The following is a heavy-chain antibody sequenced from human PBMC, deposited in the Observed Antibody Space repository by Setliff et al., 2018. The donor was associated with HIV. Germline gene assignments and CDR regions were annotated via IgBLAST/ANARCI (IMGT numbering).Heavy chain of an antibody. Sequence: ASETLSLTCIVSGESISSKNYYWGWIRQPPGKGLEWIGSINYSGSTYYNPSLKSRVTISGDTSKNQFSLKMTSVTAADTAVFYYVRGVPLLPPHNWGQGTLVTVSS. V-gene: IGHV4-39*07. CDR3: VRGVPLLPPHN. J-gene: IGHJ4*02. D-gene: IGHD2-21*02. CDR2: INYSGST. CDR1: GESISSKNYY.